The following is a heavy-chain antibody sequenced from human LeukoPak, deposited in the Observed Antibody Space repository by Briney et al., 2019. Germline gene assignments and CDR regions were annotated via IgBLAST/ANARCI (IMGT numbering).Heavy chain of an antibody. V-gene: IGHV1-69*04. Sequence: ASVKVSCKASGGTFSSYAISWVRQAPGQGLEWMGRIIPILGIANYAQKFQGRVTITADKSTSTAYMELSSLRSEDTAVYYCAATYYYGSGSYYTPYYFDYWGQGTLVTVSS. CDR2: IIPILGIA. D-gene: IGHD3-10*01. CDR3: AATYYYGSGSYYTPYYFDY. J-gene: IGHJ4*02. CDR1: GGTFSSYA.